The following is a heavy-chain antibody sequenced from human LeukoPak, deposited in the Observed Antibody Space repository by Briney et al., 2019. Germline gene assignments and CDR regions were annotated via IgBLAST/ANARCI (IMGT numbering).Heavy chain of an antibody. V-gene: IGHV3-30*02. CDR1: GFTFSSYG. CDR3: AKGSDSGYGLDYYYYMDV. D-gene: IGHD5-12*01. J-gene: IGHJ6*03. CDR2: IRYDGSNK. Sequence: GGSLRLSCAASGFTFSSYGMHWVRQAPGKGLEWVAFIRYDGSNKYYADSVKGRFTISRDNSKNTLYLQMNSLRAEDTAVYYCAKGSDSGYGLDYYYYMDVWGKGTTVTISS.